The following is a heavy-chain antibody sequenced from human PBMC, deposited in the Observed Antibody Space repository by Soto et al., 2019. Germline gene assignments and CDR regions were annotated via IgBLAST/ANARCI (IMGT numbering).Heavy chain of an antibody. J-gene: IGHJ6*02. CDR2: ISYDGSNK. CDR1: GFTFSSYG. V-gene: IGHV3-30*18. Sequence: QVQLVESGGGVVQPGRSLRLSCAASGFTFSSYGMHWVRQAPGKGLEWVAVISYDGSNKYYADSVKGRFTISRDNSKNTLYLQMNSLIAEDTAVYYCAKGSSSSHYYGMDVWGQGTTVTVSS. CDR3: AKGSSSSHYYGMDV. D-gene: IGHD6-6*01.